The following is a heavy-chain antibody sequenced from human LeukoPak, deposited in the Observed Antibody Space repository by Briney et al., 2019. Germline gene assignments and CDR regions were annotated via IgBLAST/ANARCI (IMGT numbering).Heavy chain of an antibody. Sequence: PGGSLRLSCAASGFTFSNYAMSWVRQAPGKGLESVSGISGSGDSTYYTDSVKGRFTISRDNSKNTLFLQMNSLRAEDTAVYYCAKRISGGQLLRPYGMDVWGLGTTVTVSS. D-gene: IGHD6-6*01. V-gene: IGHV3-23*01. CDR2: ISGSGDST. J-gene: IGHJ6*02. CDR1: GFTFSNYA. CDR3: AKRISGGQLLRPYGMDV.